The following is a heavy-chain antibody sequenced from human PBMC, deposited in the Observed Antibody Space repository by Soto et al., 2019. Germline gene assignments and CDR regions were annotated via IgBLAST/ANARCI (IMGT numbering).Heavy chain of an antibody. CDR1: GFTFSSYS. J-gene: IGHJ4*02. CDR3: ARDLGYCSGGSCGVFDY. V-gene: IGHV3-21*01. Sequence: GGSLRLSCAASGFTFSSYSMNWVRQAPGKGLEWVSSISSSSSYIYYVDSVKGRFTISRDNAKNSLYLQMNSLRAEDTAVYYCARDLGYCSGGSCGVFDYWGQGTLVTVSS. D-gene: IGHD2-15*01. CDR2: ISSSSSYI.